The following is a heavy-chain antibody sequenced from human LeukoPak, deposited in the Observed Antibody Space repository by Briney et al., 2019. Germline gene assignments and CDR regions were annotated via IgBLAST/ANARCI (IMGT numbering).Heavy chain of an antibody. D-gene: IGHD1-1*01. CDR2: MNPNSGNT. Sequence: ASVKVSCKASGYTFTSYDINWVRQATGQGLEWMGWMNPNSGNTGYAQKFQGRVTMTRNTSISTAYMELSSLRSEDTAVYYCARESGTTRYYYYYYGMDVWGQGTTVTVSS. V-gene: IGHV1-8*01. CDR3: ARESGTTRYYYYYYGMDV. CDR1: GYTFTSYD. J-gene: IGHJ6*02.